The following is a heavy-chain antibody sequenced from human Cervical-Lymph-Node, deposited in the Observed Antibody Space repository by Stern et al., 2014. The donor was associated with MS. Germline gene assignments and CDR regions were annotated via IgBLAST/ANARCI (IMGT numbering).Heavy chain of an antibody. D-gene: IGHD3-16*01. Sequence: VQLVQSGTEVKMPGASVKIPCETSGNAFTGYFVHWVRQAPGQGLEWMGLISPWSDHTSYALELQGRVTITRDTSTSTVYMELSSLRSEDTAVYYCARESARLKRLYAWAQGTLVTVSS. V-gene: IGHV1-46*01. CDR3: ARESARLKRLYA. CDR2: ISPWSDHT. CDR1: GNAFTGYF. J-gene: IGHJ5*02.